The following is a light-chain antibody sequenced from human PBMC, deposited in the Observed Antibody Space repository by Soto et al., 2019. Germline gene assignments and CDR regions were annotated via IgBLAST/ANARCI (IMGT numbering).Light chain of an antibody. CDR2: SHN. Sequence: QSVLAQSPSASGTPGQRVTISCSGSSSNIGSNAVNWYQHLPGTAPKLLVYSHNQRPSGVSDRFSGSQSGTSASLVISGLQSEDEADYYCATWDGSLNGYVFGPGTKLTVL. CDR3: ATWDGSLNGYV. V-gene: IGLV1-44*01. CDR1: SSNIGSNA. J-gene: IGLJ1*01.